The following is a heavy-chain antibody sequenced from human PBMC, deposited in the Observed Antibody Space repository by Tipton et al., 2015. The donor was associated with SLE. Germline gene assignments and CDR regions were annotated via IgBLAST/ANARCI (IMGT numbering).Heavy chain of an antibody. CDR2: INHSGST. D-gene: IGHD6-13*01. J-gene: IGHJ3*02. CDR3: ARVVAAAGTAFDI. CDR1: GGSFSGYY. V-gene: IGHV4-34*01. Sequence: TLSLTCAVYGGSFSGYYWSWIRQPPGKGLEWIGEINHSGSTNYNPSLESRVTISVDTSKNQFPLKLSSVTAADTALYYCARVVAAAGTAFDIWGQGTMVTVSS.